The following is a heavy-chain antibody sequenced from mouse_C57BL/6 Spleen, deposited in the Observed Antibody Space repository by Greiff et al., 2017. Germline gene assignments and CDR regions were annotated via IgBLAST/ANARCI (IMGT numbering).Heavy chain of an antibody. V-gene: IGHV5-17*01. CDR3: ASYYYGSSYDYAMDY. J-gene: IGHJ4*01. D-gene: IGHD1-1*01. Sequence: EVKVAESGGGLVKPGGSLKLSCAASGFTFSDYGMHWVRQAPEKGLEWVAYISSGSSTIYYADTVKGRFTISRDNAKNTLFLQMTSLRSEDMAMYYCASYYYGSSYDYAMDYWGQGTSVTVSS. CDR1: GFTFSDYG. CDR2: ISSGSSTI.